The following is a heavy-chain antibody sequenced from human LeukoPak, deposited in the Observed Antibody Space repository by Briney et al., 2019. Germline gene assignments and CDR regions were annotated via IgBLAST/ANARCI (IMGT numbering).Heavy chain of an antibody. CDR3: AKAPPYKKYFDY. D-gene: IGHD1-1*01. CDR2: ISDSGGGT. CDR1: GFTFSSYV. J-gene: IGHJ4*02. Sequence: GGSLRLSCAASGFTFSSYVMNWVRQAPGKGLEWVSGISDSGGGTYYADSVKGRFTISRDNSKNTLYLQMNSLRAEDTAVYYCAKAPPYKKYFDYWGQGTLVTVSS. V-gene: IGHV3-23*01.